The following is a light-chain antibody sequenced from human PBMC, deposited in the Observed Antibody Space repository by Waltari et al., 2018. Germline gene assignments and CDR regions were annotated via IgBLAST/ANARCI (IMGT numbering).Light chain of an antibody. Sequence: DIQMTQSPSSLSASVGDRVTITCRASKGINNYLAWYQQKPGKVPKLLIYAASTLQSGVPSRFSGSGSGTDLTLTISSLQPEDVATYYCQKYNSAPLLTFGGGTKVEIK. CDR3: QKYNSAPLLT. J-gene: IGKJ4*01. V-gene: IGKV1-27*01. CDR1: KGINNY. CDR2: AAS.